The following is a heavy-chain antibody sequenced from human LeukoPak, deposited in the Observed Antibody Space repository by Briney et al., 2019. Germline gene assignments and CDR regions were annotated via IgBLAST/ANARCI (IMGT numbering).Heavy chain of an antibody. D-gene: IGHD3-3*01. J-gene: IGHJ6*02. V-gene: IGHV1-69*13. CDR2: IIPIFGTA. CDR1: GYTFTSYG. Sequence: SVKVSCKASGYTFTSYGISWVRQAPGQGLEWMGGIIPIFGTANYAQKFQGRVTITADESTSTAYMELSSLRSEDTAVYYCARVARFLEWLLPSLNYGMDVWGQGTTVTVSS. CDR3: ARVARFLEWLLPSLNYGMDV.